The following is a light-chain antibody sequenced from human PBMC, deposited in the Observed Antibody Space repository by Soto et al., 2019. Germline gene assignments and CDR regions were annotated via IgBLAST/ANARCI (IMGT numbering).Light chain of an antibody. V-gene: IGLV2-11*01. CDR3: CSYAGSYTLV. J-gene: IGLJ2*01. CDR1: SSDVGGYNY. CDR2: DVS. Sequence: QSVLTQPRSVSGSAGQSVTISCTGTSSDVGGYNYVSWYQQHPGKAPKLMIYDVSKRPSGVPDRFSGSKSGNTASLTISGLQAEDEADYYCCSYAGSYTLVFGGGTKLT.